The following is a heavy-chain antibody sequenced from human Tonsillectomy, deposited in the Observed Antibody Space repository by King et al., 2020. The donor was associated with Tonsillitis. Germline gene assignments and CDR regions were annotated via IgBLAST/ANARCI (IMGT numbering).Heavy chain of an antibody. V-gene: IGHV3-23*04. Sequence: VQLVESGGGLVQPGGSLRLSCAASGLTFSSYAMSWVRQAPGKGLEWVSAISGSGGSTYYADSVKGRFTISRDNSKNTLYLQMNSLRAEDTAVYYCAKDQDDILIGYNFGMDVWGQGTTVTVSS. D-gene: IGHD3-9*01. J-gene: IGHJ6*02. CDR1: GLTFSSYA. CDR2: ISGSGGST. CDR3: AKDQDDILIGYNFGMDV.